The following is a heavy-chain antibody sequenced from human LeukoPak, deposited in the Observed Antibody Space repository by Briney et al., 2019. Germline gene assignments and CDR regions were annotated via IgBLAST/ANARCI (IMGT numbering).Heavy chain of an antibody. J-gene: IGHJ4*02. V-gene: IGHV1-2*02. CDR2: INPNSGGT. Sequence: GASVKVSCKASGYTFTGYYMHWVRQAPGQGLEWMGWINPNSGGTNYAQKFQGRVTMTRDTSISTAYMELSRLRSDDTAVYYCAREVQTAKYCDYVWGSYRSSALDYWGQGTLVTVSS. D-gene: IGHD3-16*02. CDR1: GYTFTGYY. CDR3: AREVQTAKYCDYVWGSYRSSALDY.